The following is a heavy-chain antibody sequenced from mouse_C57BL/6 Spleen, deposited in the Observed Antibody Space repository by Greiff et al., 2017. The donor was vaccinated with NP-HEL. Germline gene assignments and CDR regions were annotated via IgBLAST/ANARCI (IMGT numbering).Heavy chain of an antibody. CDR3: ARGGITTSYYAMDY. CDR1: GFNIKDYY. D-gene: IGHD1-1*01. Sequence: EVQLQQSGAELVKPGASVKLSCTASGFNIKDYYMHWVKQRTEQGLEWIGRIDPEDGETKYAPKFQGKATLTADTSSNTAYLQLSSLTSEDTAVYYCARGGITTSYYAMDYWGQGTSVTVSS. J-gene: IGHJ4*01. CDR2: IDPEDGET. V-gene: IGHV14-2*01.